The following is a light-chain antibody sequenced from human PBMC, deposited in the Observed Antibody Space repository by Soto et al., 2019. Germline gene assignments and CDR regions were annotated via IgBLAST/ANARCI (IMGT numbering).Light chain of an antibody. CDR1: QSVDRY. V-gene: IGKV1-5*01. CDR3: QQYKDYTWT. Sequence: DIQMTQSPCTRSASVGDRVASTCRASQSVDRYLAWYQQKPGQAPHLLIYGASSWESGVPARFSGSGSGTEFTLTISSLQPDDVTTFYCQQYKDYTWTFGQGTKVDIK. CDR2: GAS. J-gene: IGKJ1*01.